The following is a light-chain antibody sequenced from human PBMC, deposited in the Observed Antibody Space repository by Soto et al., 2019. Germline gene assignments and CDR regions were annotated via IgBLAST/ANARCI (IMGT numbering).Light chain of an antibody. CDR3: CSYAGSSLWV. J-gene: IGLJ3*02. V-gene: IGLV2-11*01. CDR1: SSDVGVYNY. CDR2: DVI. Sequence: QSALTQPRSVSGSPGQSVTISCTGTSSDVGVYNYVSWYQQHPGKAPQLVIYDVIKRPSGVPDRFSGSKSGNTASLTISGLQAEDEADYYCCSYAGSSLWVFGGGTTLTVL.